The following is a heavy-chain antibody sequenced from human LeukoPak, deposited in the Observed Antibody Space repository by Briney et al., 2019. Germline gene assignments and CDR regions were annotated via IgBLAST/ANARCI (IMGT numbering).Heavy chain of an antibody. CDR2: IIPIFGTA. CDR3: ARVRSYCSSTSCRYNQAFDI. D-gene: IGHD2-2*01. CDR1: GGTFSSYA. V-gene: IGHV1-69*13. Sequence: GASVKVSCKASGGTFSSYAISWVRQAPGQGLEWMGGIIPIFGTANYAQEFQGRVTITADESTSTAYMELSSLRSEDTAVYYCARVRSYCSSTSCRYNQAFDIWGQGTMVTVSS. J-gene: IGHJ3*02.